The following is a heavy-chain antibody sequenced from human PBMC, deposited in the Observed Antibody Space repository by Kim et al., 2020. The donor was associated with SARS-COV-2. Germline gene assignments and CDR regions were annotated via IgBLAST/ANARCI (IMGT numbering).Heavy chain of an antibody. D-gene: IGHD6-13*01. V-gene: IGHV4-61*02. CDR2: IYTSGST. Sequence: SETLSLTCTVSGGSISSGSYYWSWIRQPAGKGLEWIGRIYTSGSTNYNPSLKSRVTISVDTSKNQFSLKLSSVTAADTAVYYCARESGEQQLPREFDYWGQGTLVTVSS. J-gene: IGHJ4*02. CDR3: ARESGEQQLPREFDY. CDR1: GGSISSGSYY.